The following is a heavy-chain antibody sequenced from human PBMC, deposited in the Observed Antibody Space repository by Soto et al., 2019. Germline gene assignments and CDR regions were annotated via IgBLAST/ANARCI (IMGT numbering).Heavy chain of an antibody. CDR2: IIPILDIP. V-gene: IGHV1-69*02. J-gene: IGHJ6*02. CDR3: ASNFTGVLVLGAAPPGGDNYGWDV. Sequence: QVQLVQSGAEVKKPGSSVKVSCKASGGTFSRYTISWVRQAPGQGLEWMGRIIPILDIPNYAQNFEGRVTITADKSPSTACMELSSLRSDDTAVYYCASNFTGVLVLGAAPPGGDNYGWDVWGQGTTVTVSS. D-gene: IGHD2-15*01. CDR1: GGTFSRYT.